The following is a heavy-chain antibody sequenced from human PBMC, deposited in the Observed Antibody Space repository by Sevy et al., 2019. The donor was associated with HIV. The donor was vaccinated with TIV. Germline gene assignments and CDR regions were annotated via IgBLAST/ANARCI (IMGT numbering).Heavy chain of an antibody. J-gene: IGHJ4*02. CDR1: GFTFSGSA. V-gene: IGHV3-73*01. Sequence: GGSLRLSCAASGFTFSGSAMHWVRQASGKGLEWVGRIRYKANGNGTAYAASVKGRFTISRDDSKNTVYLQMNSLKTEDTAIYYCCTGDSSGYYVDYWGQGILVTVSS. D-gene: IGHD3-22*01. CDR3: CTGDSSGYYVDY. CDR2: IRYKANGNGT.